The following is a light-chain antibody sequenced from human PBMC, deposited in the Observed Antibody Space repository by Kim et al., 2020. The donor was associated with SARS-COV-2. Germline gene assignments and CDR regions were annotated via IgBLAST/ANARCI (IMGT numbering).Light chain of an antibody. Sequence: DIVMTQSPDSLAVSLGERATINCKSSQSVLYSSNNKNYLVWYQHKPGQPPKLLIYWASTRESGVPDRFSASGSGTDFTLTISSLQAEDVAVYYCQQYYSNPPTFGQGTKVDIK. J-gene: IGKJ1*01. CDR3: QQYYSNPPT. CDR1: QSVLYSSNNKNY. V-gene: IGKV4-1*01. CDR2: WAS.